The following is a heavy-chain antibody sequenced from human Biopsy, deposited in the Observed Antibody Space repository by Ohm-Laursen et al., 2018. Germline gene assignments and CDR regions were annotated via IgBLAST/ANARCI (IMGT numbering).Heavy chain of an antibody. CDR3: ARDPGYDFWSGSDPFDI. CDR1: GYTFTAYG. V-gene: IGHV1-18*04. D-gene: IGHD3-3*01. J-gene: IGHJ3*02. CDR2: ISTYNDDT. Sequence: SVKVSCKTSGYTFTAYGFSWVRQAPGQGLEWMGWISTYNDDTNIAQKFQGRVSMTTDTSTRTAYMELRSLRSGDTAIYFCARDPGYDFWSGSDPFDIWGQGTLVTV.